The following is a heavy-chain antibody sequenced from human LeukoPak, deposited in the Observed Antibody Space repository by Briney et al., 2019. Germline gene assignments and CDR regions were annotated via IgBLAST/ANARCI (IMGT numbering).Heavy chain of an antibody. Sequence: SETLSLTCTVSGGSISSYYWSWIRQPPGKGLEWIGYIYYSGSTNYNPSLKSRVTISVDTSKNQFSPKLSSVTAADTAVYYCARDALSYYYGMDVWGQGTTVTVSS. V-gene: IGHV4-59*01. CDR1: GGSISSYY. CDR2: IYYSGST. J-gene: IGHJ6*02. CDR3: ARDALSYYYGMDV.